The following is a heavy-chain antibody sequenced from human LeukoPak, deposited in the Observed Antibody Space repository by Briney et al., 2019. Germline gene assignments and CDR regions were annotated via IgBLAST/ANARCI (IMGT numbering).Heavy chain of an antibody. Sequence: TGGSLRLSCAASGFTFSSYGMSWVRQAPGKGLEWVSAISGSGGSTYYADSVKGRFTSSRDNSKNTLYLQMNSLRAEDTAVYYCANAPLFQPAATDNWFDPWGQGTLVTVSS. V-gene: IGHV3-23*01. CDR2: ISGSGGST. CDR1: GFTFSSYG. CDR3: ANAPLFQPAATDNWFDP. D-gene: IGHD2-2*01. J-gene: IGHJ5*02.